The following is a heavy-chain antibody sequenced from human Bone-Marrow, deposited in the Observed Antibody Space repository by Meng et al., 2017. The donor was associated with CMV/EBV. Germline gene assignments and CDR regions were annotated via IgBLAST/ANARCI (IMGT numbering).Heavy chain of an antibody. Sequence: ASVKVSCKASGYTCTGYYMHWVRQVPGQGLEWMGWINPNSGGTNYAQKFQGRVTMTRDTSISTAYMELSRLRSDDTAVYYCARDPHRTTIFGVVGYYYGMDVWGQGTTVTVSS. D-gene: IGHD3-3*01. CDR1: GYTCTGYY. V-gene: IGHV1-2*02. CDR2: INPNSGGT. J-gene: IGHJ6*02. CDR3: ARDPHRTTIFGVVGYYYGMDV.